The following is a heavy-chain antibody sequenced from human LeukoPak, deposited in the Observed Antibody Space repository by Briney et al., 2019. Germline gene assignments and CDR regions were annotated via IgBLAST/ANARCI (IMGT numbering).Heavy chain of an antibody. Sequence: ASVKVSCKASGYTFTSYDIHWVRQATGQGLGWMGWMDPNSDNTIYAQKFQGRVTMTRNTSISTAYMELRSLGSEDTAVYYCMSTSNWGSVIFDYWGQGTLVTVSS. J-gene: IGHJ4*02. D-gene: IGHD7-27*01. CDR3: MSTSNWGSVIFDY. CDR2: MDPNSDNT. V-gene: IGHV1-8*01. CDR1: GYTFTSYD.